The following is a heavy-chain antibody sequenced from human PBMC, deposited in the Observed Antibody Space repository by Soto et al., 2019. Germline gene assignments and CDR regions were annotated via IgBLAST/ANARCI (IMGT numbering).Heavy chain of an antibody. D-gene: IGHD6-13*01. CDR3: ARKEAAAVPHYYYGMDV. J-gene: IGHJ6*02. CDR1: GGTFSSYA. CDR2: IIPIFGTA. V-gene: IGHV1-69*13. Sequence: ASVKVSCKASGGTFSSYAISWVRQAPGQGLEWMGGIIPIFGTANYAQKFQGRVTITADESTSTAYMELSSLRSEDTAVYYCARKEAAAVPHYYYGMDVWGQGTTVTVSS.